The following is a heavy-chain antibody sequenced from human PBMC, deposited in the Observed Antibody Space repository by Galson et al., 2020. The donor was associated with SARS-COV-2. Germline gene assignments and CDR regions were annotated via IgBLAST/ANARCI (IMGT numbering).Heavy chain of an antibody. CDR3: ARDLFVVVAYGSYGMDV. CDR1: GFTFSSYA. Sequence: GGSLRLSCAASGFTFSSYAMHWVRQAPGKGLEWVAVISYDGSNKYYADSVKGRFTISRDNSKNTLYLQMNSLRAEDTAVYYCARDLFVVVAYGSYGMDVWGQGTTVTVSS. D-gene: IGHD2-15*01. CDR2: ISYDGSNK. J-gene: IGHJ6*02. V-gene: IGHV3-30*04.